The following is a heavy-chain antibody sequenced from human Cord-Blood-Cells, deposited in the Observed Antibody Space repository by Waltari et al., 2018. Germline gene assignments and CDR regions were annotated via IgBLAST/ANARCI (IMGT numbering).Heavy chain of an antibody. CDR3: AKDRRSYYYFDY. D-gene: IGHD1-26*01. J-gene: IGHJ4*02. V-gene: IGHV3-23*01. CDR1: GFTFSSYA. Sequence: EVQLLESGGGLVQPGGSLRLSCAASGFTFSSYAMRWVRQAPGKGLEWVSAISGSGGSTYYADSVKGRFTISRDKSKNTLYLQMNSLRAEDTAVYYCAKDRRSYYYFDYWGQGTLVTVSS. CDR2: ISGSGGST.